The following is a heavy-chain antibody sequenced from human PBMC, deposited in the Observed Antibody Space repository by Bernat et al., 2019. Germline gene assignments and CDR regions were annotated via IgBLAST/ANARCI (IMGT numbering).Heavy chain of an antibody. CDR3: EREGGWYGGFAAFDV. D-gene: IGHD6-19*01. J-gene: IGHJ3*01. Sequence: EVQLVESGGGLIQPGGSLRLSCAASGFTVSSNYMSWVRKAPGKGLEWVSVIYSGGSIYYADYVKGRFTISRNNSKNTLYLQMNSLRAEDTAVYYCEREGGWYGGFAAFDVWGQGTMVTVSS. CDR2: IYSGGSI. V-gene: IGHV3-53*01. CDR1: GFTVSSNY.